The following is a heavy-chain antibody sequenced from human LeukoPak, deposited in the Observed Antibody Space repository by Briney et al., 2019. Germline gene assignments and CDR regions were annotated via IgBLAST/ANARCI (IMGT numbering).Heavy chain of an antibody. J-gene: IGHJ4*02. CDR3: AKDGLMRFFDY. D-gene: IGHD2-8*01. V-gene: IGHV3-30*18. Sequence: GGSLRLSCAASGFIFNSYGMYWVRQAPGKGLEWVSVISNDGNDKHYADSVKGRFTISRDNSNNTLYLQMNGLRGEDTAVYYCAKDGLMRFFDYWGQGTLVTASS. CDR1: GFIFNSYG. CDR2: ISNDGNDK.